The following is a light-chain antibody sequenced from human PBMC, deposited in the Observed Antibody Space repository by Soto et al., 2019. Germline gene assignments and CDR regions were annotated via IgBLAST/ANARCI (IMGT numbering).Light chain of an antibody. V-gene: IGKV1-39*01. Sequence: DIQLTQSPSSLTASVGDRVTITCRASQTIRAYLNWYQQKPGMAPQLLIYAASSVQSGVPSRFSGSGSGTDFPLTISSLQPEDFATYYCQQTFSILPWTFGQGTKVE. CDR2: AAS. CDR3: QQTFSILPWT. CDR1: QTIRAY. J-gene: IGKJ1*01.